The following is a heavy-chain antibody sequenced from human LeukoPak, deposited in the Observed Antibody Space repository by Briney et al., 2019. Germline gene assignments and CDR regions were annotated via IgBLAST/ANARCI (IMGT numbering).Heavy chain of an antibody. Sequence: ASVKVSCKASGYTFTGYYMHWVRQAPGQGLEWMGWINPNSGGTNYAQKFQGRVTMTRDTSISTAYMELSRLRSDDTAVYYCATDAPYYYDSSGYPLYWGQGTLVTVSS. CDR3: ATDAPYYYDSSGYPLY. D-gene: IGHD3-22*01. CDR1: GYTFTGYY. V-gene: IGHV1-2*02. CDR2: INPNSGGT. J-gene: IGHJ4*02.